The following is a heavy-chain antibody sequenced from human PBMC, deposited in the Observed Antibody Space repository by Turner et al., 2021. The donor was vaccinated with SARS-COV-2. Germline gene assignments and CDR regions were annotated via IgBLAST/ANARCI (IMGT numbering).Heavy chain of an antibody. CDR2: IIPIFGTA. CDR3: ASAIGRATPLDY. D-gene: IGHD1-26*01. CDR1: GGTFRSYA. Sequence: QVPLVPSGAEVKKPGSSVKVSCQASGGTFRSYAISWVRQAPGQGLEWMGGIIPIFGTANYSRKCQGRVTITANKSTNTAYMELSSLRSEDTAVYYCASAIGRATPLDYWGQGTLVTVSS. V-gene: IGHV1-69*06. J-gene: IGHJ4*02.